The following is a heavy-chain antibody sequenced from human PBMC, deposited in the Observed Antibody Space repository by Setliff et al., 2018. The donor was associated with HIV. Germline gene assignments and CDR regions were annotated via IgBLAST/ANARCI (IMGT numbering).Heavy chain of an antibody. CDR3: TRDRGRPDSFDI. V-gene: IGHV3-74*01. J-gene: IGHJ3*02. CDR2: INSDGSGT. CDR1: GYNLGIYW. D-gene: IGHD1-26*01. Sequence: ESLKISCAASGYNLGIYWMRWVRQVPGKGLVWVSHINSDGSGTKYADSVKGRFTMSRDNAKNTLYLQMNSLRAEDTALYFCTRDRGRPDSFDIWGQGTMGT.